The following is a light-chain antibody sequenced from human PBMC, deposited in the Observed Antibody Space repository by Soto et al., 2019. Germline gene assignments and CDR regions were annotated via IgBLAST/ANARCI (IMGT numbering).Light chain of an antibody. J-gene: IGKJ4*01. CDR1: QSVDSS. CDR3: QQRKT. V-gene: IGKV3-11*01. CDR2: DAS. Sequence: ELVLTQSPATLSLSPGERATLSCRACQSVDSSLAWYQQKPGQAPRLLISDASNRATGVPARFSGSGSGTDFTLTISSLEPADFAVYYCQQRKTFGGGTKVEIK.